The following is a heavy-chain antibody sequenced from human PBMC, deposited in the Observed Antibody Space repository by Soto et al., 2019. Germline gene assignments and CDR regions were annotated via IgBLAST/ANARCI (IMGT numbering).Heavy chain of an antibody. V-gene: IGHV4-34*01. J-gene: IGHJ3*02. CDR1: GGSFSGYY. Sequence: SETLSITCAVYGGSFSGYYWSWIRQTPGKGLEWIGEINHSGSTNYNPSLKSRVTISVDTSKNQFSLKLSSVTAADTAVYYCARGLVGATTAGAFDIWGQGTMVTVSS. CDR2: INHSGST. CDR3: ARGLVGATTAGAFDI. D-gene: IGHD1-26*01.